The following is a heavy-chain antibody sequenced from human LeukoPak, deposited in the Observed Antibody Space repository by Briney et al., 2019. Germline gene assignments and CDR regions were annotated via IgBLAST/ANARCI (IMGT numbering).Heavy chain of an antibody. J-gene: IGHJ6*03. V-gene: IGHV3-9*01. CDR2: ISWESGGI. Sequence: GGSLRLSCSASGFTFDEYAMHWVRQAPGQGLEWVSGISWESGGIGYADSVKGRFTISRDNAKNSLYLQMNSLRAEDTAFYYCAKDTRLDSYYNMDVWGRGTTVTVSS. CDR1: GFTFDEYA. D-gene: IGHD2-21*01. CDR3: AKDTRLDSYYNMDV.